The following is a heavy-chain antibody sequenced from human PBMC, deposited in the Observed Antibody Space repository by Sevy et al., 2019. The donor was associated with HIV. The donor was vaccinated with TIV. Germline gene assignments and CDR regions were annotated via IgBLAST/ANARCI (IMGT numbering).Heavy chain of an antibody. CDR2: IYHSGST. D-gene: IGHD6-13*01. CDR1: GGSISSSNW. J-gene: IGHJ5*02. Sequence: SETLSLTCAVSGGSISSSNWWSWVRQPPGKGLEWIGEIYHSGSTNYNPSLKSRVTISVDKSKNQFSLKLSPVTAADTAVYYCARVYSSSWYRSNWFDPWGQGTLVTVSS. V-gene: IGHV4-4*02. CDR3: ARVYSSSWYRSNWFDP.